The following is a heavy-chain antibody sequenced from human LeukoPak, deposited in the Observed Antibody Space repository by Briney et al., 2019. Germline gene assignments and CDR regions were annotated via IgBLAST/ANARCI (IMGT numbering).Heavy chain of an antibody. CDR2: LFNSGNT. CDR1: GGSISSYY. D-gene: IGHD2-2*02. Sequence: SETLSLTCTVSGGSISSYYWSWIRQSPGKGLEWIGCLFNSGNTNYNPSLKSRVTISGDTSKNQFSLQLNSVTPEDTAVYYCARDRPKPAAIFRRWGGNWFDPWGQGTLVTVSS. J-gene: IGHJ5*02. CDR3: ARDRPKPAAIFRRWGGNWFDP. V-gene: IGHV4-59*12.